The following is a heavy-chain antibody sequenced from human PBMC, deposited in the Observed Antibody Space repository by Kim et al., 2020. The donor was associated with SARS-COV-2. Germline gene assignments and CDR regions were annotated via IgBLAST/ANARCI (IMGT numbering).Heavy chain of an antibody. V-gene: IGHV4-59*13. CDR1: GGSISSYY. Sequence: SETLSLTCTVSGGSISSYYWSWIRQPPGKGLEWIGYIYYSGSTNYNPSLKSRVTISVDTSKNQLSLKLSSVTAADTAVYYCARGHSNSWAFPADYWGQGTLVTVSS. CDR3: ARGHSNSWAFPADY. D-gene: IGHD6-13*01. CDR2: IYYSGST. J-gene: IGHJ4*02.